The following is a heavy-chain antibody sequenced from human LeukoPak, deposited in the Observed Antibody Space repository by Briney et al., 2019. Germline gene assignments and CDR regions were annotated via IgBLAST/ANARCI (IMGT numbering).Heavy chain of an antibody. CDR1: GFTFSSYG. CDR2: ISGSSGST. CDR3: ARCTTGRTFGSLREIKRSREIDY. D-gene: IGHD1-1*01. J-gene: IGHJ4*02. V-gene: IGHV3-23*01. Sequence: GGSLRLSCAASGFTFSSYGMSWVRQAPGKGLEWVSAISGSSGSTYYADSVKGRFTISRDNSKNTLYLQMNSLRVEDTAVYYCARCTTGRTFGSLREIKRSREIDYWGQGTLVTVSS.